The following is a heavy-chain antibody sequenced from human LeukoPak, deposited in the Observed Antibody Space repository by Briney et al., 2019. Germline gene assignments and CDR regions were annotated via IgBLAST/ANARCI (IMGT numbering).Heavy chain of an antibody. Sequence: PGGSLRLSCAASGFTFSRHGMSWVRQAPGKGLEWVSGITNSGENTYYADSVKGRFTISRDNSKNTLFLEMNSLGVEDTAVHYCAKGRGFRVWDPWDNWGQGTLITVSS. CDR1: GFTFSRHG. CDR3: AKGRGFRVWDPWDN. V-gene: IGHV3-23*01. D-gene: IGHD3-16*01. J-gene: IGHJ4*02. CDR2: ITNSGENT.